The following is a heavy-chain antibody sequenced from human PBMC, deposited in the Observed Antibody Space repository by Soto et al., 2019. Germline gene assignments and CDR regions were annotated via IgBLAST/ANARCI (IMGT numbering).Heavy chain of an antibody. J-gene: IGHJ6*02. V-gene: IGHV1-18*04. CDR3: ARAGNYYYGSGSPYYYGMDV. D-gene: IGHD3-10*01. Sequence: QVQLVQSGAEVKKPGASVKVSCKASGYTFTSYGVSWVRQAPGQGLEWMGWISGYNGNKNYAQKLQGRVTMTTDTSTSTAYMELRSLRSDDTAVYYCARAGNYYYGSGSPYYYGMDVWGQGITVTVSS. CDR1: GYTFTSYG. CDR2: ISGYNGNK.